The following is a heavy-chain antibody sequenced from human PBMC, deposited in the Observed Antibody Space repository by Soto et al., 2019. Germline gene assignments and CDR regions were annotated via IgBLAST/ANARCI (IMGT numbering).Heavy chain of an antibody. J-gene: IGHJ3*02. CDR1: GDSVSSNSAA. V-gene: IGHV6-1*01. Sequence: SQTLSLTCTISGDSVSSNSAAWSWIRQSPSRGLEWLGRTYYRSKWYNDYAVSVKRRITINPDTSKNQFSLQLNSVTPEDTAVYYCARARPYSSGWYPIDIWGQGTMVTVSS. CDR2: TYYRSKWYN. D-gene: IGHD6-19*01. CDR3: ARARPYSSGWYPIDI.